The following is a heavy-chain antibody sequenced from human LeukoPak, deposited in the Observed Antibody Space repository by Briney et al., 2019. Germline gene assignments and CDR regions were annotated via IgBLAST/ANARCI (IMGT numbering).Heavy chain of an antibody. CDR1: GGSITNSY. Sequence: SGTLSLTCTVSGGSITNSYWSWIRQSPGKGLEWIGHFHDSEGTNYNPSLKSRVSISLDTSKNQVSLWLNSVTAADTAVYYCARGDPSGRPAIGFDFWGQGALVSVSS. V-gene: IGHV4-59*01. CDR3: ARGDPSGRPAIGFDF. CDR2: FHDSEGT. J-gene: IGHJ4*02. D-gene: IGHD1-26*01.